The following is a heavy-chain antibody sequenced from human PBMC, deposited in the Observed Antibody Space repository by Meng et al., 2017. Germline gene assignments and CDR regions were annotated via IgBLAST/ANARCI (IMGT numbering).Heavy chain of an antibody. CDR3: VRGGEKQQLGCDY. CDR1: GFTFNDYW. Sequence: LCDSGGGLVQPGGYLRLSWAASGFTFNDYWVHWVRQAPGKGLVWVSRISPDGTSTDYADSVKGRFSIFRDNARNTLYLQMNDLRVEETAVYYCVRGGEKQQLGCDYWGQGTLVTVFS. CDR2: ISPDGTST. D-gene: IGHD6-13*01. J-gene: IGHJ4*02. V-gene: IGHV3-74*01.